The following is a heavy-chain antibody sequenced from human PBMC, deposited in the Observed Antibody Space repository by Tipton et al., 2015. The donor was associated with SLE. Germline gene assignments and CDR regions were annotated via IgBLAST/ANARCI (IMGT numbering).Heavy chain of an antibody. V-gene: IGHV3-15*01. D-gene: IGHD4-11*01. CDR2: IKSRTDGGTT. Sequence: SLRLSCEASGFIFSKALMTWVRQAPGKGLEWVGHIKSRTDGGTTDYAASVKGRFTMSRDDSKNTLYLQMNSLKIEDTAVYYCSTAGDYSNYDARFYWYFDLWGRGTLATVSS. CDR3: STAGDYSNYDARFYWYFDL. J-gene: IGHJ2*01. CDR1: GFIFSKAL.